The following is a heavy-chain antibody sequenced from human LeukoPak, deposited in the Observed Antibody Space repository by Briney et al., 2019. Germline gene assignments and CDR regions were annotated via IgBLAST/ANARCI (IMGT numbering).Heavy chain of an antibody. J-gene: IGHJ3*02. D-gene: IGHD2-21*01. CDR3: ETYSAFDI. CDR1: GFTFSIYH. CDR2: IKEDGGEI. Sequence: PGGSLRLSCAPSGFTFSIYHMSCLRQAPGKGLEWVASIKEDGGEIHYVDSVKGRFTISRDNAKNSLYLQMNSLRAEDTAVYYCETYSAFDIWGHGTMVTVSS. V-gene: IGHV3-7*02.